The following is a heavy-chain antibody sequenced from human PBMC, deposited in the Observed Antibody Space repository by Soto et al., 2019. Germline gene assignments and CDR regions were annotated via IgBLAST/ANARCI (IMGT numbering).Heavy chain of an antibody. CDR1: GFTFSSYE. CDR2: ISSSGSTI. Sequence: LSLTCAASGFTFSSYEMNWVRQAPGKGLEWVSYISSSGSTIYYADSVKGRFTISRDNAKNSLYLQMNSLRAEDTAVYYCARASIRWGGAFDIWGQGTMVTVSS. J-gene: IGHJ3*02. CDR3: ARASIRWGGAFDI. V-gene: IGHV3-48*03. D-gene: IGHD1-20*01.